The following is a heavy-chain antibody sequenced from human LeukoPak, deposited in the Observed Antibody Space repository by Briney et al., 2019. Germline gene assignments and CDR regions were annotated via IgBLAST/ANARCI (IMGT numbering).Heavy chain of an antibody. J-gene: IGHJ4*02. D-gene: IGHD6-19*01. CDR3: AREIAVAGFDY. CDR2: IKQDGSEK. V-gene: IGHV3-7*01. CDR1: GFTFSSYW. Sequence: GGSLRLSGAASGFTFSSYWMSWVRQAPGKGLDWVANIKQDGSEKYYVDSVKGRFTISRDNAKNSLYLQMNSLRAEDTAVYYCAREIAVAGFDYWGQGTLVTVSS.